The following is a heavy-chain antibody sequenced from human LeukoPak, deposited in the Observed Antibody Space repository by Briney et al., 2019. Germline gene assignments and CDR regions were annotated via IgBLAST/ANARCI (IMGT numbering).Heavy chain of an antibody. CDR1: GFTFSSYW. J-gene: IGHJ6*02. CDR3: ARVSVATYYYYGMDV. CDR2: INSDGSST. V-gene: IGHV3-74*01. Sequence: GGSLRLSCAASGFTFSSYWMHWVRHAPGKGLVWVSRINSDGSSTSYADSVKGRFTISRDNAKHTLYLQMNSLRAEDTAVYYCARVSVATYYYYGMDVWGQGTTVTVSS. D-gene: IGHD2-15*01.